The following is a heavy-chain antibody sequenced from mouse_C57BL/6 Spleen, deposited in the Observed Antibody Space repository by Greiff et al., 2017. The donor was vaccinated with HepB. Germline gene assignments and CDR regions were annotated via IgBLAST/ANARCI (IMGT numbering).Heavy chain of an antibody. Sequence: VQLQESGPGLVAPSQSLSITCTVSGFSLTSYAISWVRQPPGKGLEWLGVIWTGGGTNYNSALKSRLSISKDNSKSQVFLKMNSLQTDDTARYYCATIYDGYYDYAMDYWGQGTSVTVSS. CDR3: ATIYDGYYDYAMDY. D-gene: IGHD2-3*01. CDR2: IWTGGGT. J-gene: IGHJ4*01. CDR1: GFSLTSYA. V-gene: IGHV2-9-1*01.